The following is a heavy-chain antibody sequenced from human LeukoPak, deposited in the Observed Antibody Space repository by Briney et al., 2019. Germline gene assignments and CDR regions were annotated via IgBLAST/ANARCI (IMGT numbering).Heavy chain of an antibody. CDR1: GGSISSYY. D-gene: IGHD4/OR15-4a*01. CDR3: ARMGAIAGASANVDF. Sequence: SETLSLTCTVSGGSISSYYWSWIRQPPGKGLEWIGYIYNTGEITDYSPSLKSRVTIPVDTSKNQFSLRLNSVTTADTAVYYCARMGAIAGASANVDFWGQGTLVTVSS. V-gene: IGHV4-59*01. CDR2: IYNTGEIT. J-gene: IGHJ4*02.